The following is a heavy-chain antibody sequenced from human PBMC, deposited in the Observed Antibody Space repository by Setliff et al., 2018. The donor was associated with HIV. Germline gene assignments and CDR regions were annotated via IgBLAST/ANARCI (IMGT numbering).Heavy chain of an antibody. CDR1: GGSMRSSGYS. CDR3: ARRGDFFYYAMDV. V-gene: IGHV4-30-2*01. CDR2: IYYNGNA. J-gene: IGHJ6*02. Sequence: SETLSLTCAVSGGSMRSSGYSWTWIRQAPGKGLEWVGYIYYNGNAYYNPSLKSRVTISADRSKNQFSLKLSSVTAADTAVYYCARRGDFFYYAMDVWGQGTTVTVSS.